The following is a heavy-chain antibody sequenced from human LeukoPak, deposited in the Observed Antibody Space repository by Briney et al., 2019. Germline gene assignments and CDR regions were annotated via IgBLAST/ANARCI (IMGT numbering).Heavy chain of an antibody. Sequence: LSLTCAVYGGSFSGYYWSWIRQAPGKGLEWVSYISSSGSTIYYADSVKGRFTISRDNAKNSLYLQMNSLRAEDTAVYYCARDTYYYDSSGYCDYWGQGTLVTVSS. CDR2: ISSSGSTI. D-gene: IGHD3-22*01. V-gene: IGHV3-11*01. J-gene: IGHJ4*02. CDR3: ARDTYYYDSSGYCDY. CDR1: GGSFSGYY.